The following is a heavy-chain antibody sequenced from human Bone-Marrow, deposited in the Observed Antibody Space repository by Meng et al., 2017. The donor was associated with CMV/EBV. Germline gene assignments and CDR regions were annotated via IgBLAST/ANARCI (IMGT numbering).Heavy chain of an antibody. CDR1: GFTFSSYS. CDR3: ARDQNGYDLFDY. D-gene: IGHD5-12*01. V-gene: IGHV3-21*01. J-gene: IGHJ4*02. CDR2: ISSSSSYI. Sequence: GGSLRLSCAASGFTFSSYSMNWVRQAPGKGLEWVSSISSSSSYIYYADSVKGRFTISRDNAKNSLYLQMNSLRAEDTAVYYCARDQNGYDLFDYWGQGTLVTVSS.